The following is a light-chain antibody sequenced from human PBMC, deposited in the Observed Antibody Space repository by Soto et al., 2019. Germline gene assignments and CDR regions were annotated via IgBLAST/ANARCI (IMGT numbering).Light chain of an antibody. CDR3: QESYSSPYT. CDR1: LDISSY. V-gene: IGKV1-39*01. Sequence: DIQMTQSPSSLSASVGDRVTIARRPSLDISSYLNWYQQKPGRAPKLLIYAASTLQSGVPSRFSGSGSGSDFTLTISSLQPEDFATYYCQESYSSPYTFGQGTKLDI. CDR2: AAS. J-gene: IGKJ2*01.